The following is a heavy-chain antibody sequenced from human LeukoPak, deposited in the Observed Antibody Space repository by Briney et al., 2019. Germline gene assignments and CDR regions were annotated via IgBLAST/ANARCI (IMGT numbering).Heavy chain of an antibody. CDR1: GFTFSSYG. Sequence: GGSLRLSCAASGFTFSSYGMSWVRQAPGKGLEWVSAISGSGGSTYYADSVKGRFTISRDNSKNTLYVQMNSLRPEDTAVYYCAKVNRGAYSSGWYYFDYWGQGTLVTVSS. D-gene: IGHD6-19*01. V-gene: IGHV3-23*01. J-gene: IGHJ4*02. CDR2: ISGSGGST. CDR3: AKVNRGAYSSGWYYFDY.